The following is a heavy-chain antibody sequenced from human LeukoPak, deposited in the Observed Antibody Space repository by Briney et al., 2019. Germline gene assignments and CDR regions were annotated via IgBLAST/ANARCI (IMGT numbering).Heavy chain of an antibody. Sequence: GGSLRLSCAASGFTFSSYGMHWVRQAPGKGLEWVAVIWYDGSNKYYADSVKGRFTISRDNSKNTLYLQMNSLRPEDTAVYYCAKDKARAADYYFDYWGHGTLVTVSS. D-gene: IGHD6-13*01. CDR2: IWYDGSNK. J-gene: IGHJ4*01. V-gene: IGHV3-30*02. CDR3: AKDKARAADYYFDY. CDR1: GFTFSSYG.